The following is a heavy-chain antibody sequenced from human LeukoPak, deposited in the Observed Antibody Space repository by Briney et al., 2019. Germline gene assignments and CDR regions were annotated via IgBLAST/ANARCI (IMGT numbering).Heavy chain of an antibody. Sequence: PSETLSLTCTVSGGSISSYYWSWIRQPPGKGLEWIGYIYYSGSTNYNPSLKSRVTISVDTSKNQFSLKLSSVTAADTAVYYCARYLRSRLDYWGQGTLVTVSS. J-gene: IGHJ4*02. CDR1: GGSISSYY. V-gene: IGHV4-59*08. D-gene: IGHD2/OR15-2a*01. CDR3: ARYLRSRLDY. CDR2: IYYSGST.